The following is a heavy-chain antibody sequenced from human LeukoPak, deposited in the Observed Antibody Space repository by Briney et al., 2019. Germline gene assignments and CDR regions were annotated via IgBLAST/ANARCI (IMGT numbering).Heavy chain of an antibody. D-gene: IGHD6-19*01. CDR1: GFTFSDYY. CDR2: ISSSGSTI. J-gene: IGHJ4*02. V-gene: IGHV3-11*01. CDR3: ARESVAVAGKTALPTL. Sequence: PGGSLRLSCAASGFTFSDYYMSWIRQAPGKGLEWVSYISSSGSTIYYADSVKGRFTISRDNAKNSLYLQTNSLRAEDTAVYYCARESVAVAGKTALPTLWGQGTLVTVSS.